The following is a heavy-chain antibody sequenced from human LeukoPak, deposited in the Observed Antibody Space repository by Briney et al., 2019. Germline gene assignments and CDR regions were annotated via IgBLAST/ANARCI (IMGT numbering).Heavy chain of an antibody. Sequence: ASVKVSCKASGYTFTSYYMHWVRQAPGQGLEWMGIINPSGGSTSYAQKFQGRVTMTRDTSTSTVYMELSSLRSEDTAVYYCARIGGSDSSGYYSPFDYWGQRTLVTVSS. D-gene: IGHD3-22*01. CDR1: GYTFTSYY. V-gene: IGHV1-46*01. CDR2: INPSGGST. J-gene: IGHJ4*02. CDR3: ARIGGSDSSGYYSPFDY.